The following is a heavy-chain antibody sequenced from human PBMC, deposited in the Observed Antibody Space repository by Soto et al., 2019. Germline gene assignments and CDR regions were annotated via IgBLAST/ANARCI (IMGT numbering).Heavy chain of an antibody. V-gene: IGHV3-23*01. CDR3: AKEGITIFGVVTIYYYYMDV. D-gene: IGHD3-3*01. CDR2: ISGSGGST. Sequence: GGSLRLSCAASGFTFSSYAMSWVRQAPGKGLEWVSAISGSGGSTYYADSVKGRFTISRDNSKNTLYLQMNSLRAEDTAVYYCAKEGITIFGVVTIYYYYMDVWGKGTTVTVSS. J-gene: IGHJ6*03. CDR1: GFTFSSYA.